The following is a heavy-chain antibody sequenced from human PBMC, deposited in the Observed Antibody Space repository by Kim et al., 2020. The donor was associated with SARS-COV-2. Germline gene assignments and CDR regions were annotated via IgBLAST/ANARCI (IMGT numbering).Heavy chain of an antibody. Sequence: GGSLRLSCAASGFTFSSYAMHWVRQAPGKGLEWVAVISYDGSNKYYADSVKGRFTISRDNSKNTLYLQMNSLRAEDTAVYYCAKDLGGSGDGMDVWGQGT. D-gene: IGHD3-10*01. CDR3: AKDLGGSGDGMDV. V-gene: IGHV3-30-3*01. J-gene: IGHJ6*02. CDR1: GFTFSSYA. CDR2: ISYDGSNK.